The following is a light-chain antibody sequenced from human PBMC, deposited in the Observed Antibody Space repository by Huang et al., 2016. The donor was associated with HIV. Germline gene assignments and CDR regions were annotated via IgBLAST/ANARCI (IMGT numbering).Light chain of an antibody. CDR2: QVS. CDR3: MQGTHLFT. CDR1: QSLIHSNCNNY. J-gene: IGKJ4*01. V-gene: IGKV2-30*02. Sequence: VVLTQSPLYLSVTLGQPASISCRSSQSLIHSNCNNYLNWFQQRPGQSPRRLISQVSRRDSGVPDRFSGSGSGTDFTLKISRVEAEDVGVYYCMQGTHLFTFGGGTRVDIK.